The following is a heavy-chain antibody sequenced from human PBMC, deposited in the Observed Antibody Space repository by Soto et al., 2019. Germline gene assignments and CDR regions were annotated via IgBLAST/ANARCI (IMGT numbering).Heavy chain of an antibody. V-gene: IGHV4-39*01. CDR1: GGSITRNNHF. Sequence: QLQLQESGPGLVKASETLSLTCTVSGGSITRNNHFWGWIRQSQGKGLEWIGSIQYGGTTNYNPSLESRVIMSAETSKNQFSLMVNSVTAADTAVYYCARLGSSGWYQGSYFDYWGQGTLVTVSS. CDR3: ARLGSSGWYQGSYFDY. J-gene: IGHJ4*02. CDR2: IQYGGTT. D-gene: IGHD6-19*01.